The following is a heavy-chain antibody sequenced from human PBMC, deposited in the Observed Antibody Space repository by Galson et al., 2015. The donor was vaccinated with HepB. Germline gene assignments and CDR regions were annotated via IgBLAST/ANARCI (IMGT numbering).Heavy chain of an antibody. CDR2: TYRRSQWYN. CDR3: ARTPSLTGRVPATYFDY. CDR1: GDSVSSNSAA. J-gene: IGHJ4*02. D-gene: IGHD3-9*01. Sequence: CAISGDSVSSNSAAWNWIRQSPSRGHEWLGRTYRRSQWYNDYAEPVKSRVTINADTSKNQFSLQLNSVTPEDTAVYFCARTPSLTGRVPATYFDYWGQGSLVTVSS. V-gene: IGHV6-1*01.